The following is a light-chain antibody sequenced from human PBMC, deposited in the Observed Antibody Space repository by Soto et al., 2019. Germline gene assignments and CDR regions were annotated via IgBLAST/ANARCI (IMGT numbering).Light chain of an antibody. V-gene: IGKV3-20*01. Sequence: EIVMTQAPATLSVSPGERATLSWRASQSVTTQLAWYQQKPGQAPRLLIYGASRRATGIPDRFSGSGSGTDFTLTISRLEPEDFAVYYCQQYGSSPRTFGQGTKVDI. J-gene: IGKJ1*01. CDR3: QQYGSSPRT. CDR2: GAS. CDR1: QSVTTQ.